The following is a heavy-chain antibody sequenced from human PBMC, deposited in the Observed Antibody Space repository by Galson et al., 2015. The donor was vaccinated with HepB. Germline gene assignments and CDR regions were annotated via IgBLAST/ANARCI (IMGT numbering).Heavy chain of an antibody. D-gene: IGHD4-11*01. Sequence: SVKVSCKASGATFSSYAISWVRQAPGQGLEWMGGIIPIFDTTYYAQKFQGRVTMTADESTSTAYMELSSLRSEDTAVYYCARNYSNLLDHWGQGTLVTVSS. CDR3: ARNYSNLLDH. V-gene: IGHV1-69*13. J-gene: IGHJ4*02. CDR1: GATFSSYA. CDR2: IIPIFDTT.